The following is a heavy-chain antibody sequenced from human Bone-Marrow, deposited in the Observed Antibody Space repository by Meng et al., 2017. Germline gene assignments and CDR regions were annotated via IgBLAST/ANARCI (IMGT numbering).Heavy chain of an antibody. Sequence: ASVKVSCKASGYTFTSYYMHWVRQAPGQGLEWMGIINPSGGSTSYAQKFQGRVTMTRDTSTSTVYMELSSLRSEDTAVYYCAREGDVGNSRPGYYSHGLDVWGQGTTVTVSS. CDR1: GYTFTSYY. CDR3: AREGDVGNSRPGYYSHGLDV. D-gene: IGHD2/OR15-2a*01. V-gene: IGHV1-46*01. J-gene: IGHJ6*02. CDR2: INPSGGST.